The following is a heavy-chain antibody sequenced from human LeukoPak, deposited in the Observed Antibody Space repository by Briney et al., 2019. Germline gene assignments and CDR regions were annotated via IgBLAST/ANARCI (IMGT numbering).Heavy chain of an antibody. J-gene: IGHJ4*02. CDR3: ARAVLSDYYGSGSYYIYGY. CDR2: IYTSGST. D-gene: IGHD3-10*01. Sequence: SETLSLTCTVSGGSISSYYWSWIRQPAGKGLEWIGRIYTSGSTNYNPSLKSRVTISVDTSKNQFSLKLSSVTAADTAVYYCARAVLSDYYGSGSYYIYGYWGQGTLVTVSS. CDR1: GGSISSYY. V-gene: IGHV4-4*07.